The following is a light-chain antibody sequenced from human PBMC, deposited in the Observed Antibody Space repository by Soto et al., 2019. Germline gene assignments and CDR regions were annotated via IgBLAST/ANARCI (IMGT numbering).Light chain of an antibody. CDR1: QGITDF. CDR3: HKYNSAPFA. V-gene: IGKV1-27*01. CDR2: AAS. Sequence: DIQMTQSPSSLSASIGDRVTITCRASQGITDFLAWYQQKPGKVPKLLIYAASTLQSGVPSRFSGSGSGTDFTLTISSLQPEDVATYFCHKYNSAPFAFGPGTKLDIK. J-gene: IGKJ3*01.